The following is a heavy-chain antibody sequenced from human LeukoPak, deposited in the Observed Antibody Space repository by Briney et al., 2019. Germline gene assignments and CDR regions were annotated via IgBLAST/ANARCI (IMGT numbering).Heavy chain of an antibody. CDR1: GFTFDDYA. CDR2: ISWNSGSI. Sequence: GRSLRLSCAASGFTFDDYAMHWVRQAPGKGLEWVSGISWNSGSIGYADSVKGRFTISRDNAKNSLYLQMNSLRAEDTALYYCAKCVSGATIEDDAFDIWGQGAMVTVSS. J-gene: IGHJ3*02. D-gene: IGHD1-26*01. CDR3: AKCVSGATIEDDAFDI. V-gene: IGHV3-9*01.